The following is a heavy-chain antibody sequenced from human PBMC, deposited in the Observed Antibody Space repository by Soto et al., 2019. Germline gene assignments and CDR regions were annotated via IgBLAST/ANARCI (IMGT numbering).Heavy chain of an antibody. D-gene: IGHD6-19*01. J-gene: IGHJ6*02. CDR1: GGSISSSSYY. CDR3: ARPKWLGNPDYGMDV. CDR2: IYYSGST. V-gene: IGHV4-39*01. Sequence: SETLSLTYTVSGGSISSSSYYWGWIRQPPGKGLEWIGSIYYSGSTYYNPSLKSRVTISVDTSKNQFSLKLSSVTAADTAVYYCARPKWLGNPDYGMDVWGQGTTVTVSS.